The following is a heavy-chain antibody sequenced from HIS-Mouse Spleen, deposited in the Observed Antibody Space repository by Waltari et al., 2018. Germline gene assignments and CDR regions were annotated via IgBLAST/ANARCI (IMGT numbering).Heavy chain of an antibody. CDR3: ARDLGYSSSSEVWFDP. CDR1: GFTFSSYW. D-gene: IGHD6-6*01. J-gene: IGHJ5*02. CDR2: MNSEGSST. V-gene: IGHV3-74*01. Sequence: EVQLVESGGGLVQPGGSLRLSCAASGFTFSSYWMHWVRQAPGKGLVWVSRMNSEGSSTSYADSVKGRLTITRDNAKNTLYLQMNSLRAEDTAVYYCARDLGYSSSSEVWFDPWGQGTLVTVSS.